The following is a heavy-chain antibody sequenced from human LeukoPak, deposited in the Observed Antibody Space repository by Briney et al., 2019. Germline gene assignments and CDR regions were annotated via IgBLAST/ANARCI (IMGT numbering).Heavy chain of an antibody. J-gene: IGHJ3*01. CDR2: IKKDGSLK. CDR1: GFAFDIYS. CDR3: VTLSVSTVRYAFDL. Sequence: GGSLRLSCAASGFAFDIYSMTWVRQAPGKGLEWVANIKKDGSLKKYVDSVRGRFTVSRAKAKNSLYLQLNTLAAADTAVYYCVTLSVSTVRYAFDLWGQGTMVTVSS. V-gene: IGHV3-7*01. D-gene: IGHD3-10*01.